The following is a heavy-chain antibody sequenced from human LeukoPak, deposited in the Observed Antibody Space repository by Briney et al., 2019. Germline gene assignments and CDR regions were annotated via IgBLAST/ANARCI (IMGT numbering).Heavy chain of an antibody. CDR1: GGSISSYY. Sequence: SETLPLTCTVSGGSISSYYWSWIRQPAGKGLEWIGRIYTSGGTNYNPSLKSRVTMSVDTSKNQFSLKLSSVTAADTAVYYCARAVGSYKAGIFDPWGQGTLVTVSS. D-gene: IGHD1-26*01. J-gene: IGHJ5*02. CDR2: IYTSGGT. CDR3: ARAVGSYKAGIFDP. V-gene: IGHV4-4*07.